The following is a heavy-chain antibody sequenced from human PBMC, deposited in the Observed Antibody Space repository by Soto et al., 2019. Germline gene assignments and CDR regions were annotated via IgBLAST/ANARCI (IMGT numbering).Heavy chain of an antibody. D-gene: IGHD6-13*01. CDR2: ITSSGTTV. Sequence: AGGSLRLSCAASGFTFSSYSLNWVRQAPGKGLEWVSYITSSGTTVYYADSVRGRFTISRDNAKNSLYLQMNSLRDDDTAVYYCARGSSNWAYYFDFWGQGTLVTVCS. CDR1: GFTFSSYS. J-gene: IGHJ4*02. V-gene: IGHV3-48*02. CDR3: ARGSSNWAYYFDF.